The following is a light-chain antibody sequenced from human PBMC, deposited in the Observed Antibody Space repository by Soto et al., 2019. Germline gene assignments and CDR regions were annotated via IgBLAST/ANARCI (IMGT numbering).Light chain of an antibody. CDR2: DSS. CDR3: QQYNTWPS. CDR1: QTVSSF. J-gene: IGKJ4*01. Sequence: VLTQSPATLSLSPGERATLSCRASQTVSSFLAWYQQKPGQAPRLLIHDSSDRATGIPARFSGSGSGTDFTLTISSLEPEDVAVYYCQQYNTWPSFGGGTKVEIK. V-gene: IGKV3-11*01.